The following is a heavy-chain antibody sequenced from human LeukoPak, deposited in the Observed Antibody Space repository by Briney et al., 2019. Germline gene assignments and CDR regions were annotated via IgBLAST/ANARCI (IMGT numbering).Heavy chain of an antibody. D-gene: IGHD3-3*01. CDR3: ARGYFDFWSGFDY. CDR2: IYTSGST. V-gene: IGHV4-61*02. J-gene: IGHJ4*02. CDR1: GGSISSGSYY. Sequence: NPSQTLSLTCTVSGGSISSGSYYWSWIRQPAGKGLEWIGRIYTSGSTNYNPSLKSRVTISVDTSKNQFSLKLSSVTAADTAVYYCARGYFDFWSGFDYWGQGTLVTVSS.